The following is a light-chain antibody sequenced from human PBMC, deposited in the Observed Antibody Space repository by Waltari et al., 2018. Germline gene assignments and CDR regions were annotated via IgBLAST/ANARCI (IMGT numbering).Light chain of an antibody. CDR1: QSITTF. V-gene: IGKV1-39*01. CDR3: QQSYSSPYT. CDR2: GAS. Sequence: DIQMTQSPSSQSASVGDRVTITCRASQSITTFLNWYQQKPGKAPKLLIYGASSLQSGVLSRFSGSGSGTDFTLTSSSLQVEDFATYYCQQSYSSPYTFGQGTNLEIK. J-gene: IGKJ2*01.